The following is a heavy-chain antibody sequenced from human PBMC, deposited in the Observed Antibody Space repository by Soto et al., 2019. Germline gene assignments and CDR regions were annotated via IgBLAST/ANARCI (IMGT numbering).Heavy chain of an antibody. J-gene: IGHJ3*01. V-gene: IGHV3-15*01. Sequence: EVQLVESGGGLVKPGGSLRLSCAASGFTFSNAWMSWVRQAPGKGLEWVGRIKSKTDGGTTDYAAPVKGRFTISRDDSKNTLYLQMNSLKTEDTAVYYCTTSRDDYGDYEGVWGQGTMVTVSS. D-gene: IGHD4-17*01. CDR1: GFTFSNAW. CDR2: IKSKTDGGTT. CDR3: TTSRDDYGDYEGV.